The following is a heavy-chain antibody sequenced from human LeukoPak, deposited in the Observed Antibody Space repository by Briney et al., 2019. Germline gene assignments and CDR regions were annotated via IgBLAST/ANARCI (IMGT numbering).Heavy chain of an antibody. J-gene: IGHJ4*02. Sequence: GGSLTLSCAASGFTFSSYGMHWVRQAPGKGLEWVAVIWYDGSNKYYADSVKGRFTISRDNSKNTLYLQMNSLRAEDTAVYYCAKDDSGYDSGITDYWGQGTLVTVSS. CDR1: GFTFSSYG. CDR2: IWYDGSNK. D-gene: IGHD5-12*01. CDR3: AKDDSGYDSGITDY. V-gene: IGHV3-33*06.